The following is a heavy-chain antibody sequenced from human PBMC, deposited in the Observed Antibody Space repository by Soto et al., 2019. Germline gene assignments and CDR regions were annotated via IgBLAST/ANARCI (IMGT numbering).Heavy chain of an antibody. V-gene: IGHV4-59*08. J-gene: IGHJ4*02. D-gene: IGHD3-22*01. Sequence: QVQLQESGPGLVKPSETLSLRCTVSDGSISPNYWTWIRQPPGKGLEWIGYIYYAGTTTYNPSLNSRVTISVDTSKNAVSLTLTSVTATDTAGYYCARLGRYYQALDSWGQGTLVTVSS. CDR1: DGSISPNY. CDR2: IYYAGTT. CDR3: ARLGRYYQALDS.